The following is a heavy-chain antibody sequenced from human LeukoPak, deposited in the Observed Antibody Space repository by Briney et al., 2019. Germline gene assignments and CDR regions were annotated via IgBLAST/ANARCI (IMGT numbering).Heavy chain of an antibody. Sequence: GGSLRLSCAPSGFTFSSYAMHWVRQAPGKGXXXXALISYDGINQYYADSVKGRFIISRDNSKNTLYLQLNSLRLEDTAVYYCTLTTFGVVYYFDYWGQGTLVTVSS. V-gene: IGHV3-30*01. CDR3: TLTTFGVVYYFDY. CDR1: GFTFSSYA. D-gene: IGHD1/OR15-1a*01. CDR2: ISYDGINQ. J-gene: IGHJ4*02.